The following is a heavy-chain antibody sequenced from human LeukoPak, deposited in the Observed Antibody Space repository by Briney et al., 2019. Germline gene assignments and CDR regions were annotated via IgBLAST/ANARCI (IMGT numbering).Heavy chain of an antibody. V-gene: IGHV3-30*02. CDR2: IWYDGSNK. CDR1: GFTFSNYG. J-gene: IGHJ4*02. CDR3: AVLQGLFDY. Sequence: GGSLRLSCVASGFTFSNYGIHWVRQAPGKGLEWVGFIWYDGSNKYYAGSVKGRFTISRDNSKNSVYLQMNSLRAEDTAVYSCAVLQGLFDYWGQGALVTVSS. D-gene: IGHD2-8*01.